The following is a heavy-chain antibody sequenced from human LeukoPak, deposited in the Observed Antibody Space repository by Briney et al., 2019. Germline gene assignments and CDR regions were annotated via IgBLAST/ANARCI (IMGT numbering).Heavy chain of an antibody. CDR1: GGAFSSYA. D-gene: IGHD3-3*01. V-gene: IGHV1-69*05. CDR3: ADHRNFWSGYYWFDP. J-gene: IGHJ5*02. CDR2: IIPIFGTA. Sequence: GASVKVSCKASGGAFSSYAISWVRQAPGQGLEWMGRIIPIFGTANYAQKFQGRVTITTDESTSTAYMELSSLRSEDTAVYYCADHRNFWSGYYWFDPWGQGTLVTVSS.